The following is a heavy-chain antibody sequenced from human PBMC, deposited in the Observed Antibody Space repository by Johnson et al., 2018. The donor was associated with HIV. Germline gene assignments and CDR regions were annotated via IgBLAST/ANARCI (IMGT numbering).Heavy chain of an antibody. Sequence: VQLVESGGGLIQPGGSLRLSCAASGFTVSSNYMSWVRQAPGKGLEWVSVIYSGGSTYYADSVTGRFIISRDNSKNTLYLQMNSLRAADTAVYYCAKGGEYSSSWSAFDIWGQGTMVTVSS. V-gene: IGHV3-66*03. J-gene: IGHJ3*02. D-gene: IGHD6-6*01. CDR3: AKGGEYSSSWSAFDI. CDR1: GFTVSSNY. CDR2: IYSGGST.